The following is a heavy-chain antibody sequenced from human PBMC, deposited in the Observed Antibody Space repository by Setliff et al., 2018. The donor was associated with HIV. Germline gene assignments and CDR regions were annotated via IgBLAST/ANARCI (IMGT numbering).Heavy chain of an antibody. CDR1: GGSIMSDGYY. Sequence: SETLSLTCTVSGGSIMSDGYYWNWIRQRPGKGLEWIGYIYNRGYTYYNPSLKSRVTTSIDTSQNQFSLRLSSVTVADTAVYYCAGMFFYGSGSKSDFDYWGQGTQVTVPS. D-gene: IGHD3-10*01. J-gene: IGHJ4*02. CDR3: AGMFFYGSGSKSDFDY. V-gene: IGHV4-31*03. CDR2: IYNRGYT.